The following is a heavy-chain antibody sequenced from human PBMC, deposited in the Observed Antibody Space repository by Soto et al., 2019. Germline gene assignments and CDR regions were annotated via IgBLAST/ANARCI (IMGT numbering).Heavy chain of an antibody. V-gene: IGHV1-69*12. CDR1: GGTFSSYA. Sequence: QVQLVQSGAEVKKPRSSVKVSCKASGGTFSSYAISWVRQAPGQGLEWMGGIIPIFGTANYAQKFQGRVTITADESTSTAYMELSSLRSEDTAVYYCARHCTNGVCLPLHYYYGMDVWGQGTTVTVSS. D-gene: IGHD2-8*01. CDR2: IIPIFGTA. CDR3: ARHCTNGVCLPLHYYYGMDV. J-gene: IGHJ6*02.